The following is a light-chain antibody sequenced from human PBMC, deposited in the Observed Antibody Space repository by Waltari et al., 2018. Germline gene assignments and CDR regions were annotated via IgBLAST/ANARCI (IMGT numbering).Light chain of an antibody. CDR2: SAS. CDR3: QQSYNTPFT. CDR1: ESISNY. J-gene: IGKJ2*01. Sequence: DIQMTQSPFSLSSSLGDRVTITCRASESISNYVNWYQQKPGRAPKVLIYSASSLQSGCPSRFSGSGSGTDFTLTISSLQPEDSATYYCQQSYNTPFTFGQGTKLEIK. V-gene: IGKV1-39*01.